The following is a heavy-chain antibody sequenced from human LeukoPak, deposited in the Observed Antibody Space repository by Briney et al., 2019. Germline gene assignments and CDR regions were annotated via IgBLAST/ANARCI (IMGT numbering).Heavy chain of an antibody. CDR2: FDPEDGET. D-gene: IGHD4-23*01. Sequence: ASVKVSCKVSGYTLTELSMHWVRQAPGKGLEWMGGFDPEDGETIYAQKFQGRVTMTEDTSTDTAYMELSSLRSEDTAVYYCATDRPYGGNSAPAFDIWGQGTMVIVSS. CDR1: GYTLTELS. J-gene: IGHJ3*02. CDR3: ATDRPYGGNSAPAFDI. V-gene: IGHV1-24*01.